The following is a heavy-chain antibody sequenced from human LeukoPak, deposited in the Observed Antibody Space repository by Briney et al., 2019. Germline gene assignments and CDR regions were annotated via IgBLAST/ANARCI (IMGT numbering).Heavy chain of an antibody. CDR2: IDPLDGET. Sequence: ATVKIFCKASGYPFSDYYIHWIQEAPGKGLQWMGRIDPLDGETTYAERFQGRVTFTADTSTYTIYMELNSLTFADTAIYYCTRDHEERGPYLDLWGQGSQVTVSS. J-gene: IGHJ4*02. V-gene: IGHV1-69-2*01. D-gene: IGHD1-7*01. CDR3: TRDHEERGPYLDL. CDR1: GYPFSDYY.